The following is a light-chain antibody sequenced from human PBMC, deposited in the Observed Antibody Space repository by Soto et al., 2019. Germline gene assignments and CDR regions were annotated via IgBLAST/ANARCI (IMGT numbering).Light chain of an antibody. CDR3: ASYTAATTLGRV. Sequence: QSVLAQPASVSGSPGQSITISCSGTDSDIGSYNYVSWYQQHPGKAPKLMIYDVTNRPSGISSRFSGSKSGNTASLTISDLQPDDEADYYCASYTAATTLGRVFGGGTKVTVL. V-gene: IGLV2-14*03. CDR2: DVT. J-gene: IGLJ3*02. CDR1: DSDIGSYNY.